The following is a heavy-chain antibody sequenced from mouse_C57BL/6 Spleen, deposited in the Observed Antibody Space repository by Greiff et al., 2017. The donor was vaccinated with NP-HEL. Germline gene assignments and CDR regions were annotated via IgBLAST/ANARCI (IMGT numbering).Heavy chain of an antibody. CDR2: IYPGSGNT. CDR3: ARGGLRD. CDR1: GYTFTDYY. D-gene: IGHD2-4*01. J-gene: IGHJ3*01. Sequence: QVQLKESGAELVRPGASVKLSCKASGYTFTDYYINWVKQRPGQGLEWIARIYPGSGNTYYNEKFKGKATMTAEKSSSTAYMQLSSLTSEDSAVYFCARGGLRDWGQGTLVTVSA. V-gene: IGHV1-76*01.